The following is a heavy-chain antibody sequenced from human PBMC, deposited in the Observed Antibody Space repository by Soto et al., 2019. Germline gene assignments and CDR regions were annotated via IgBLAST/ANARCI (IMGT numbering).Heavy chain of an antibody. CDR2: IIPIFGTA. J-gene: IGHJ4*02. V-gene: IGHV1-69*13. Sequence: SVKVSCKASGGTFSSYAISWVRQAPGQGLEWMGGIIPIFGTANYAQKFQGRVTITADESTSTAYMELSSLRSEDTAVYYCARAGGCSSTSCYTEFDYWGQGTLVTVPQ. D-gene: IGHD2-2*02. CDR1: GGTFSSYA. CDR3: ARAGGCSSTSCYTEFDY.